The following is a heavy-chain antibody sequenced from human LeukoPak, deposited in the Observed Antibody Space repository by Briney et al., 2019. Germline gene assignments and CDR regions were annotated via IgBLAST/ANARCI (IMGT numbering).Heavy chain of an antibody. CDR1: GYTFTGYY. J-gene: IGHJ4*02. CDR2: IIPIFGTA. CDR3: ARDPPSYYYDSSGYFLDY. V-gene: IGHV1-69*06. D-gene: IGHD3-22*01. Sequence: GASVKVSCKASGYTFTGYYMHWVRQAPGQGLEWMGGIIPIFGTANYAQKFQGRVTITADKSTSTAYMELSSLRSEDTAVYYCARDPPSYYYDSSGYFLDYWGQGTLVTVSS.